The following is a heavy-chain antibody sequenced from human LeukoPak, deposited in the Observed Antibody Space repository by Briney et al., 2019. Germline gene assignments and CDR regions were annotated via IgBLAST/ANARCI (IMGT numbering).Heavy chain of an antibody. CDR1: GYSISSGYY. CDR3: ARRRTMIVVVPNAFDI. Sequence: KPSETLSLTCAVSGYSISSGYYWGWIRQTPGKGLEWIGSIYHSGSTYYNPSLKSRVTISVDTSKNQFSLKLSSVTAADTAVYYCARRRTMIVVVPNAFDIWGQGTMVTVSS. CDR2: IYHSGST. D-gene: IGHD3-22*01. J-gene: IGHJ3*02. V-gene: IGHV4-38-2*01.